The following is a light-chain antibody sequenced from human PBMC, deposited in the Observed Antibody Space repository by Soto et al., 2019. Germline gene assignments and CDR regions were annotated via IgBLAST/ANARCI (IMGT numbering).Light chain of an antibody. CDR3: QQYDASPIT. CDR1: QSVGRSY. J-gene: IGKJ5*01. Sequence: EIVLTQAPGTLSLSPGERSTLSCMASQSVGRSYLAWYQQKHGQAHSXXISGISKRATGIPDRFSGGGSGTDLTITISRLEPEDGELYIGQQYDASPITFGQGTRLEIK. V-gene: IGKV3-20*01. CDR2: GIS.